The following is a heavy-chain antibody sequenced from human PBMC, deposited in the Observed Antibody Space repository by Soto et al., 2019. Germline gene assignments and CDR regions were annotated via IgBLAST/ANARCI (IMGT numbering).Heavy chain of an antibody. CDR3: ARQCYDFWSGYFPYYGSGSYYNEAIDY. CDR2: IYYSGST. CDR1: GGSISSSSYY. J-gene: IGHJ4*02. D-gene: IGHD3-10*01. Sequence: QLQLQESGPGLVKPSETLSLTCTVSGGSISSSSYYWGWIRQPPGKGLEWIGSIYYSGSTYYNPSLKSRVTISVDTSKNQFSLKLSSVTAADTAVYYCARQCYDFWSGYFPYYGSGSYYNEAIDYWGQGTLVTVSS. V-gene: IGHV4-39*01.